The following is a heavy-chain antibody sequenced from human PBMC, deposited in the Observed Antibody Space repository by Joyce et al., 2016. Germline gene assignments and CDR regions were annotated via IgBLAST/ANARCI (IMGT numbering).Heavy chain of an antibody. CDR2: IMPLFGTS. CDR1: GGSFATHA. D-gene: IGHD3-9*01. J-gene: IGHJ4*02. V-gene: IGHV1-69*06. Sequence: QVQLVQSGPEVKKPGSSVKVSCKVSGGSFATHAINWVRQAPGQGLEWMGVIMPLFGTSKYAQKFQGRVTITADKSTTTVSMDLSSLRPEDTAMYYCARDAGTLRPFDRLALREFDFWGQGTLVTVSS. CDR3: ARDAGTLRPFDRLALREFDF.